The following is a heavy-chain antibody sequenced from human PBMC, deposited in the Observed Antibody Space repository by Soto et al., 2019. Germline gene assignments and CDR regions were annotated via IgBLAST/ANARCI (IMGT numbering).Heavy chain of an antibody. Sequence: SETLSLTCTVSGGSISSGGYYWSWIRQHPGKGLEWIGYIYYSGSTYYNPSLKSRVTISVDTSKNQFSLKLSSVTAADTAVYYCARALLTVTDRYGMDVWGQGTXVTVSS. V-gene: IGHV4-31*03. CDR3: ARALLTVTDRYGMDV. CDR2: IYYSGST. J-gene: IGHJ6*02. D-gene: IGHD4-17*01. CDR1: GGSISSGGYY.